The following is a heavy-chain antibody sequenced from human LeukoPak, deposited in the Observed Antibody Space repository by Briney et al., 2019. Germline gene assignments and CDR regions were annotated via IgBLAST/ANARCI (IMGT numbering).Heavy chain of an antibody. J-gene: IGHJ3*02. CDR2: IYPIDSDT. V-gene: IGHV5-51*01. D-gene: IGHD2-2*01. CDR1: GYSFTNNW. CDR3: ARLLGLKVVIPDDEAFDI. Sequence: GESLKISCQVSGYSFTNNWIAWVRQVPGKGLEWTGIIYPIDSDTRYSPSFQGQVTISADKSLNTAYLQWSSLKASDTAIYYCARLLGLKVVIPDDEAFDIWGQGTMVTVSS.